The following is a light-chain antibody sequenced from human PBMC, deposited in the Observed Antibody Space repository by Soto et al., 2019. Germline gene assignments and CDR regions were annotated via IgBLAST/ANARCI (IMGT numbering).Light chain of an antibody. CDR2: AAS. CDR1: QSVSSY. V-gene: IGKV1-39*01. Sequence: DIQMTQSPSSLSASVGDRVTITCRASQSVSSYLNWYQEKPGKAPKALIYAASTLTTGVPARFSGSGSGTEFTLTISSLQREDFAIYYCQQSYTAPATFGQGTKVEI. CDR3: QQSYTAPAT. J-gene: IGKJ1*01.